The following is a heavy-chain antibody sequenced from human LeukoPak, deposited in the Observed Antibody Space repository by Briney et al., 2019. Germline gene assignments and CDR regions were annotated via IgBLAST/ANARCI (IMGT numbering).Heavy chain of an antibody. J-gene: IGHJ4*02. CDR1: GFTVSSNY. V-gene: IGHV3-53*01. CDR3: AGGRISARPYY. D-gene: IGHD6-6*01. CDR2: IYSGGTT. Sequence: GGSLRLSCAASGFTVSSNYMSWVRQAPGKGLEWVSVIYSGGTTYYADSVKGRFAVSRDNPKNTLYLQMNSLRAEDTAVYYCAGGRISARPYYWGQGTLVTVSS.